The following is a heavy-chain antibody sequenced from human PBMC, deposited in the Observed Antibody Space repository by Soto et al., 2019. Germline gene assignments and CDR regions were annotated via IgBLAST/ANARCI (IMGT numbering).Heavy chain of an antibody. J-gene: IGHJ4*02. V-gene: IGHV4-39*01. Sequence: SETLSLTCTVSGGSISSSSYYWGWIRQPPGKGLEWIGSIYYSGSTYYNPSLKSRVTISVDTSKNQFSLKLSSVTAADTAVYYCARTGISGKDTNEYYFDYWGQGTLVTVSS. CDR3: ARTGISGKDTNEYYFDY. CDR1: GGSISSSSYY. CDR2: IYYSGST. D-gene: IGHD1-20*01.